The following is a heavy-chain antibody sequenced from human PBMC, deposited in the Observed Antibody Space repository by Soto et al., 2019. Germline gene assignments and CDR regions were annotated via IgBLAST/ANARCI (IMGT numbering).Heavy chain of an antibody. CDR1: GGTFSSYT. J-gene: IGHJ6*02. D-gene: IGHD2-2*01. Sequence: QVQLVQSGAEVKKPGSSVKVSCKASGGTFSSYTISWVRQAPGQGLEWMGRIIPILGIANYAQKFQGRVTITADXXTXTXXMELSRLRSEDTAVYYCASPIVVVPAAISYYGMDVWGQGTTVTVSS. CDR2: IIPILGIA. V-gene: IGHV1-69*02. CDR3: ASPIVVVPAAISYYGMDV.